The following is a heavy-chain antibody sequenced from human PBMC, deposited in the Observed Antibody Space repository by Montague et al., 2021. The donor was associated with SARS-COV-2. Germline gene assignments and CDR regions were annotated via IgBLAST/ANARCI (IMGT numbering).Heavy chain of an antibody. V-gene: IGHV4-34*01. J-gene: IGHJ3*01. CDR2: INQTGSA. D-gene: IGHD3-3*01. CDR1: SGSSRDLN. Sequence: SETLSLTYAIQSGSSRDLNGTWIGQSPGKGLEWMGEINQTGSATYNPSLKGRVTLSRDTSKNQFSLKLQSVTPADTGVYYCARGQVTISGVLIFIPAAGHLDGWGQGTSVTVSS. CDR3: ARGQVTISGVLIFIPAAGHLDG.